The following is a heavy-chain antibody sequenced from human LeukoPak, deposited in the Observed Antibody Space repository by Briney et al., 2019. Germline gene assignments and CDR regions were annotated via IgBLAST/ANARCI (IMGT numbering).Heavy chain of an antibody. CDR3: ARGGFWGIAAAGTGFA. V-gene: IGHV4-31*03. CDR2: IYYSGST. J-gene: IGHJ5*02. CDR1: GGSISSGGYY. D-gene: IGHD6-13*01. Sequence: SETLSLTCTVSGGSISSGGYYWSWIRQHPGKGLEWIGYIYYSGSTYYNPSLKSRVTISVDTSKNQFSLKLSSVTAADTAVYYCARGGFWGIAAAGTGFAWGQGTLVTVSS.